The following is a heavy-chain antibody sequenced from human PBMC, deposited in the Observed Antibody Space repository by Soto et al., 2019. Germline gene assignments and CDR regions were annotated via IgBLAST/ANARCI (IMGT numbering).Heavy chain of an antibody. J-gene: IGHJ2*01. D-gene: IGHD7-27*01. Sequence: ESGGGLIQTGGSMRLSCIGSEYSFSSFEMNWVRQAPGKGLEWVSYMSTSGADIKYADSVKGRFTVSRDNSKNSLFLQMDSLRADDTAIYYWARTLGNWYFDLWGRGTLVTVAS. CDR1: EYSFSSFE. CDR2: MSTSGADI. CDR3: ARTLGNWYFDL. V-gene: IGHV3-48*03.